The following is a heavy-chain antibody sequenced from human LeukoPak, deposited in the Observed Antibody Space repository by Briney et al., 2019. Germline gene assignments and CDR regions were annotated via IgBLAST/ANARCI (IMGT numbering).Heavy chain of an antibody. Sequence: GGSLRLSCAASGFIFSGYGMHWVRQAPGKGLEWLALMSHDGNYKHYADSVKGRFTISRDNSKNTLYLQMNSLRVEDTAVYYCVKDRIVISFGDVSKHWGQGTLVTVSS. V-gene: IGHV3-30*18. CDR2: MSHDGNYK. J-gene: IGHJ1*01. CDR1: GFIFSGYG. D-gene: IGHD3-10*01. CDR3: VKDRIVISFGDVSKH.